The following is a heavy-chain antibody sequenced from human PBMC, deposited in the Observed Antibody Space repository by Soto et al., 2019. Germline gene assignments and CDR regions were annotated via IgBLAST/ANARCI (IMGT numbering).Heavy chain of an antibody. J-gene: IGHJ6*02. CDR3: ARDPPNYYFYGMDV. V-gene: IGHV3-48*02. Sequence: GGSLRLSCIASGFTLSTYSMTWVRQAPGKGLEWLSYISKSSTTINYADSVKGRFTISRDNAKNSVYLEMSSLRDEDSAVYYCARDPPNYYFYGMDVWGQGTTVTVSS. CDR2: ISKSSTTI. CDR1: GFTLSTYS.